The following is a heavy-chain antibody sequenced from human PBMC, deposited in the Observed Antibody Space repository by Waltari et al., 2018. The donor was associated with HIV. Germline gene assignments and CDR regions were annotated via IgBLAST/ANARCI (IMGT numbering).Heavy chain of an antibody. Sequence: GFIFGDYGISWVRQAPGKGLEWVGLTKPFGGTTEYAAAVRDRFTISRDDSKSIVYLQMNSLRPEDTAIYYCTRDTISDAALRIDHWGQGTLVTVSS. D-gene: IGHD6-25*01. CDR3: TRDTISDAALRIDH. J-gene: IGHJ4*02. CDR2: TKPFGGTT. V-gene: IGHV3-49*04. CDR1: GFIFGDYG.